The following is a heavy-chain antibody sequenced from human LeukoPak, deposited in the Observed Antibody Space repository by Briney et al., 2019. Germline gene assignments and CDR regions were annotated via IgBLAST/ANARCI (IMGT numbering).Heavy chain of an antibody. CDR1: GGSISSYY. CDR2: ICYSGST. CDR3: ARRDYYYDSGGYYRLTNSFDP. D-gene: IGHD3-22*01. V-gene: IGHV4-59*12. Sequence: PSETLSLTCTVSGGSISSYYWSCIRQLPGKGQEWIGYICYSGSTNYNPSLKSRVTISVDTSNNQFSLKLSSVAAADTAVYYCARRDYYYDSGGYYRLTNSFDPWGQGTLVIVSS. J-gene: IGHJ5*02.